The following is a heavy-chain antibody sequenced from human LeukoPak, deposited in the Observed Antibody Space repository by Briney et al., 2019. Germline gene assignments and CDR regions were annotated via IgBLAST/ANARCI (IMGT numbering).Heavy chain of an antibody. D-gene: IGHD3-22*01. Sequence: SVKVSCKASGGTFSSYAISWVRQAPGQGLEWMGGIIPIFGTANYAQKFQGRVTITADESTSTAYMELSSLRSEDTAVHYCARAHYYDSSGYEGEDYWGQGTLVTVSS. CDR2: IIPIFGTA. J-gene: IGHJ4*02. CDR1: GGTFSSYA. CDR3: ARAHYYDSSGYEGEDY. V-gene: IGHV1-69*13.